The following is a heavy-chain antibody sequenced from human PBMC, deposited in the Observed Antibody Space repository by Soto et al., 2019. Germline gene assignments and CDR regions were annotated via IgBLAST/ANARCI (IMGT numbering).Heavy chain of an antibody. CDR2: VNHRGSA. D-gene: IGHD2-15*01. V-gene: IGHV4-34*02. Sequence: QVQLQQWGAGLLKPSETLSLTCAVYVGSFSGYSWTWIRQSPGKGLEWIGDVNHRGSAKYNPSLKSRVTISVDTSKTQFSLKLKSVTAADTALYFCARAARPREQIAMTPATGDYFDYWGQGTLVTVSS. CDR3: ARAARPREQIAMTPATGDYFDY. CDR1: VGSFSGYS. J-gene: IGHJ4*02.